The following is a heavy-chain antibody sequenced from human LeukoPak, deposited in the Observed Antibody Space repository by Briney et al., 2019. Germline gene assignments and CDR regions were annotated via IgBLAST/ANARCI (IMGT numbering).Heavy chain of an antibody. V-gene: IGHV3-30-3*01. CDR3: FFPGVTGEAY. J-gene: IGHJ4*02. D-gene: IGHD1-1*01. Sequence: PGGSLRLSCAASGFTFSNYAMHWVRQAPGKGLEWVAVISSDGSNKYYADSVKGRFTISRDNSKNTLYLQMNSLRAEDTAVYYCFFPGVTGEAYWGQGTLVTVSS. CDR2: ISSDGSNK. CDR1: GFTFSNYA.